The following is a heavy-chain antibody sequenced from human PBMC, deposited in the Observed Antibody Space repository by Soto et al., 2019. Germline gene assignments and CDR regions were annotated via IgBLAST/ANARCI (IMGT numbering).Heavy chain of an antibody. D-gene: IGHD3-22*01. CDR3: AKDQAYDSSGYIDY. V-gene: IGHV3-23*01. Sequence: PGGSLRLSCAASGFTFSSYAMSWVRQAPGKGLEWVSAISGSGGSTYYADSVKGRFTISRDNSKNTLYLQMNSLRAEDTAVYYCAKDQAYDSSGYIDYWGQGTLVTVSS. CDR1: GFTFSSYA. J-gene: IGHJ4*02. CDR2: ISGSGGST.